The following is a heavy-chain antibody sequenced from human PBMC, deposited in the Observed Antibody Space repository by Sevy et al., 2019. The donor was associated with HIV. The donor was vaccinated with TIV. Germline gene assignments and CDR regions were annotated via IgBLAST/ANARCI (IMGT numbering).Heavy chain of an antibody. D-gene: IGHD3-16*01. CDR3: VRGPSYGYVSYGFDV. J-gene: IGHJ3*01. Sequence: SDTLSLTCAVSGGSISTGGFFWNWIRQPPGKGLEWIGHIYRTGNTYYNPSLGSRVSISVDRSKNQFSLKLSSVTAADTAVYYCVRGPSYGYVSYGFDVWGQGTMVTVSS. V-gene: IGHV4-30-2*01. CDR2: IYRTGNT. CDR1: GGSISTGGFF.